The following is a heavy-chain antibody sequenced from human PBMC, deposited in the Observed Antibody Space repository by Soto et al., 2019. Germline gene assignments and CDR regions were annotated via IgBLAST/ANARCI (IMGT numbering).Heavy chain of an antibody. Sequence: GGSLRLSCAASGFTFSSFGMHWVRQALGKGLEWVAVISNDGDNKYYADSVKGRLTISRDNFKNTLYLQMNSLRAEDTAVYYCAKDPHNDYVWGSYRLNHFDYWGQGTLVTVSS. CDR3: AKDPHNDYVWGSYRLNHFDY. CDR2: ISNDGDNK. V-gene: IGHV3-30*18. D-gene: IGHD3-16*02. J-gene: IGHJ4*02. CDR1: GFTFSSFG.